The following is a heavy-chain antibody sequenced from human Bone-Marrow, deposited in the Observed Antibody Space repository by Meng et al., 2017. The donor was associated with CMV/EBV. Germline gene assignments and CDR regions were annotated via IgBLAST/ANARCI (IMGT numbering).Heavy chain of an antibody. D-gene: IGHD3-3*01. CDR2: IYYSGST. Sequence: GSLRLPCTVSGGPISSSSYYWGWIRQPPGKGLEWIGSIYYSGSTYYNPSLKSRVTISVDTSKNQFSLKLSSVTAADTAVYYCARETRWNYVDYWGQGTLVTVSS. V-gene: IGHV4-39*07. J-gene: IGHJ4*02. CDR3: ARETRWNYVDY. CDR1: GGPISSSSYY.